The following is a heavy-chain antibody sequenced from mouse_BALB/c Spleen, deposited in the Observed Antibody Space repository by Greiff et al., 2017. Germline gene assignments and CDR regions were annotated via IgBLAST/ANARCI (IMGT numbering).Heavy chain of an antibody. D-gene: IGHD2-2*01. J-gene: IGHJ3*01. V-gene: IGHV1-77*01. CDR1: GYTFTDYV. Sequence: VQLQQSGPELVKPGASVKMSCKASGYTFTDYVISWVKQRTGQGLEWIGEIYPGSGSTYYNEKFKGKATLTADKSSNTAYMQLSSLTSEDSAVYFCAYGYDGPWFAYWGQGTLVTVSA. CDR2: IYPGSGST. CDR3: AYGYDGPWFAY.